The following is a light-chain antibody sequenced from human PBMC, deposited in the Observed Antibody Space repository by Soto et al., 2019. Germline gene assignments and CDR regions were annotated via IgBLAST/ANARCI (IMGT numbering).Light chain of an antibody. CDR2: GGS. J-gene: IGKJ2*01. V-gene: IGKV3-20*01. CDR1: QSVFNNY. CDR3: QQYGLPPHS. Sequence: EIVLTQSPGTLSLSPGERATLSCRASQSVFNNYLAWYQQKPGQTPRLLVNGGSNRATGIPDRFSGGGSGADFTLTISSLEPEDFAVYYCQQYGLPPHSFGQGNRVEIK.